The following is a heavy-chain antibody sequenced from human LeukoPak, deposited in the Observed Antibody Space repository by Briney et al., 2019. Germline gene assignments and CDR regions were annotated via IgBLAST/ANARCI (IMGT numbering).Heavy chain of an antibody. V-gene: IGHV4-34*01. CDR1: GGSFSGYY. CDR3: ARWSDYYDSSGYSGLDY. J-gene: IGHJ4*02. CDR2: INHSGST. Sequence: SETLSLTCAVYGGSFSGYYWSWIRQPPGKGLEWIGEINHSGSTNYNPSLKSRVTISVDTSENQFSLKLSSVTAADTAVYYCARWSDYYDSSGYSGLDYWGQGTLVTVSS. D-gene: IGHD3-22*01.